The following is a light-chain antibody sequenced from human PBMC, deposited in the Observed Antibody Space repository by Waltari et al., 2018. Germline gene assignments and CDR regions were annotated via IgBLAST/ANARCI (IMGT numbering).Light chain of an antibody. J-gene: IGLJ1*01. Sequence: QSALTQAASVSGSPGQSITTSCTGASSHVGGYKSVSWYQQHPGKAPKVMISDVTNRPSGVSNRFSGSKSGNTASLTISGLQAEDEADYYCSSYTNSGTYVFGTGTKVTVL. CDR3: SSYTNSGTYV. V-gene: IGLV2-14*03. CDR1: SSHVGGYKS. CDR2: DVT.